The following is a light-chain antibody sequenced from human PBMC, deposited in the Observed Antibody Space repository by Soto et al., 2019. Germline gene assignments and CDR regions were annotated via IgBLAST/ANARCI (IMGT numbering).Light chain of an antibody. CDR1: QRLLDXDDGKTY. CDR3: MQRIEFTLT. V-gene: IGKV2-40*01. J-gene: IGKJ4*01. CDR2: TVS. Sequence: DTVMTQTPLSLPVTPGESASISSGSSQRLLDXDDGKTYLEWYLQKXGQSPQXXIYTVSYRDSGVPDRFSGSGSGTDFTRKISRVEAEDVGVYYCMQRIEFTLTFGGGTKVDIK.